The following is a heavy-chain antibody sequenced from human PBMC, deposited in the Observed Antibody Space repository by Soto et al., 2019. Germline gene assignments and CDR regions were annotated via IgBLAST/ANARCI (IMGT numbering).Heavy chain of an antibody. CDR2: VTGGGETT. CDR3: AKDAIMVSSSFNYFDF. Sequence: ARSLRLSCQSSGFSFSSYAMSWVRRAPGRGLEWVSVVTGGGETTYYADSVKGRFTISRDNSKKTLYPQMNSLSAEDTAIYYCAKDAIMVSSSFNYFDFWGQGALVTVSS. CDR1: GFSFSSYA. J-gene: IGHJ4*02. V-gene: IGHV3-23*01. D-gene: IGHD6-13*01.